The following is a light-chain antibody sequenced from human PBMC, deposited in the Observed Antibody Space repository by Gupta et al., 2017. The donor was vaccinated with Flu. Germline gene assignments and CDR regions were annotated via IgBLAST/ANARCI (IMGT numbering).Light chain of an antibody. V-gene: IGLV1-51*02. CDR2: ENH. J-gene: IGLJ2*01. Sequence: QSVLTQPPSVSAAPGQRVTISCSGTSSNIGNNYVSWYQQFAGTAPKLLIYENHKRPSGIPARFSGSKSGTSATLDITXLXTGDEAXYYCLTWDTSLTDHVVFGGGTRLTVL. CDR3: LTWDTSLTDHVV. CDR1: SSNIGNNY.